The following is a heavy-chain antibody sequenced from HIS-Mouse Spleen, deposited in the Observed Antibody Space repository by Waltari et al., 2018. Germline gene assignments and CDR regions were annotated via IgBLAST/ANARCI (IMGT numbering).Heavy chain of an antibody. CDR3: AREIPYSSSWYDWYFDL. V-gene: IGHV4-39*07. J-gene: IGHJ2*01. CDR1: GGSISSSSYY. CDR2: IYYSGST. Sequence: QLQLQESGPGLVKPSETLSLTCTVSGGSISSSSYYWAWSRQPPGKGLECIGCIYYSGSTYYNPSLKSRVTISVDTSKNQFSLKLSSVTAADTAVYYCAREIPYSSSWYDWYFDLWGRGTLVTVSS. D-gene: IGHD6-13*01.